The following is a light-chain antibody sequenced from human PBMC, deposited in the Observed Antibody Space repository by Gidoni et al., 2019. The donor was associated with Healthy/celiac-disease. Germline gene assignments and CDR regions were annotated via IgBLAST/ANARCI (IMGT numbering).Light chain of an antibody. Sequence: IVLTQSPATLSLSPGERATLSCRASQSVSSYLAWYQQKPGQAPRLLIYDASNRAPGIPARFSGSGSGTDFTLTISSLEPEDFAVYYCQQRSNWPPGLTFGGGTKVEIK. CDR1: QSVSSY. CDR3: QQRSNWPPGLT. CDR2: DAS. J-gene: IGKJ4*01. V-gene: IGKV3-11*01.